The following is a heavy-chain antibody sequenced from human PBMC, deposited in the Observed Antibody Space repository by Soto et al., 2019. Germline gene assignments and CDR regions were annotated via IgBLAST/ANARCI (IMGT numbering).Heavy chain of an antibody. D-gene: IGHD6-13*01. Sequence: QVQLVQSGAEVKKPGASVKVSCKASGYTFTSYGISWVRQAPGQGLEWMGWISAYNGNTNYAQKLQGRVTMTTDTSTSTAYMELRSLRADEPAVYYCARGLYSSSWEYYYYYYMDVWGKGTTVTVSS. J-gene: IGHJ6*03. CDR1: GYTFTSYG. CDR2: ISAYNGNT. CDR3: ARGLYSSSWEYYYYYYMDV. V-gene: IGHV1-18*01.